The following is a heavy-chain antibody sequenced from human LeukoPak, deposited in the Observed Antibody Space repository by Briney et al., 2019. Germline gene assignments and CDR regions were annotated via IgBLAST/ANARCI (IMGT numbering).Heavy chain of an antibody. CDR3: ARDGTGGQQLARYYYYGMDV. V-gene: IGHV1-18*01. J-gene: IGHJ6*02. CDR1: GYTFTTYG. CDR2: ISASIGNT. Sequence: ASVKVSCKASGYTFTTYGISWVRQAPGQGLEGMGWISASIGNTNYAQKLQGRVTMTTDPSTSPAYLELRSLRSDDTGVYYCARDGTGGQQLARYYYYGMDVWGQGTTVTVSS. D-gene: IGHD6-13*01.